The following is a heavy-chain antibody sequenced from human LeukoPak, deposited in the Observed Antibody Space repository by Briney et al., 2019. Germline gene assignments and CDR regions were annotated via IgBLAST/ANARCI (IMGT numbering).Heavy chain of an antibody. D-gene: IGHD1-1*01. CDR1: GFTFSNFA. CDR3: AKRRPGYDY. CDR2: ISAGGIST. J-gene: IGHJ4*02. Sequence: PGGSLRLSCAASGFTFSNFAMSWVRQTPGKGLEWVSSISAGGISTYYADSVKGRFTISRDNSKNTLYLQMNSLRVDDTAVYYCAKRRPGYDYWGQGTLVTASS. V-gene: IGHV3-23*01.